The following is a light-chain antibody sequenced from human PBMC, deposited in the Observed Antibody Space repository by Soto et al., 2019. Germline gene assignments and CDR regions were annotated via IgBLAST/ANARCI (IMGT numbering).Light chain of an antibody. CDR1: QSVGIF. V-gene: IGKV1-39*01. J-gene: IGKJ4*01. CDR2: AAS. CDR3: QQSYSTPLT. Sequence: EIQMTQAPSSVSAGLVARVSISCRASQSVGIFLNWYQQKPGKARKLLIYAASSLQSGVPSRCSGSGSGTDFTLTINSLQPEDFATYYCQQSYSTPLTFGGGTKVDIK.